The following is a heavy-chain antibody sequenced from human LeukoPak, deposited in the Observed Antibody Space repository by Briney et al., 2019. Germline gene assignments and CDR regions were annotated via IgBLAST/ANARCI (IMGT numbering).Heavy chain of an antibody. CDR3: ARRCCTNGVCYHDRGAFDI. CDR1: GYTFNNYG. J-gene: IGHJ3*02. CDR2: VTSYNGDT. D-gene: IGHD2-8*01. Sequence: ASVRVSCKASGYTFNNYGISWVRQAPGQGLEWMGWVTSYNGDTNYAQKFQGRVTMSTDTSTSTVYMELSSLRSEDTAVYFCARRCCTNGVCYHDRGAFDIWGQGTMVIVSS. V-gene: IGHV1-18*01.